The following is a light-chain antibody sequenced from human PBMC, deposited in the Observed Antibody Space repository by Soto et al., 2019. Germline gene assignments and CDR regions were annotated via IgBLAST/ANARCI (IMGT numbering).Light chain of an antibody. V-gene: IGLV1-47*02. J-gene: IGLJ3*02. CDR3: GAWDDTLRGTV. CDR2: SNN. Sequence: QSVLIQPPSASGTPGQRVTLSCSGSSSNLGTYYVYWYQRLPGTAPKLIIYSNNQPPSRVPDRCSGSNSCTSASLAISGPRLVDEGDYFSGAWDDTLRGTVCGGGTKVTVL. CDR1: SSNLGTYY.